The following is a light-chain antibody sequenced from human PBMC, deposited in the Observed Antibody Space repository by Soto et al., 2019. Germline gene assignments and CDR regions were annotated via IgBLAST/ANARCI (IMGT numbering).Light chain of an antibody. CDR1: QSVSTN. CDR3: QQYNNWPPIT. CDR2: RAS. J-gene: IGKJ5*01. V-gene: IGKV3D-15*01. Sequence: IVITHSTSTLSVSPAERATLSCSASQSVSTNVAWYQQKPGQAPRLLFYRASTRATGIPARFSGSGSGTEFTLTISSLQSEDFVVYYCQQYNNWPPITFGQGTRLAIK.